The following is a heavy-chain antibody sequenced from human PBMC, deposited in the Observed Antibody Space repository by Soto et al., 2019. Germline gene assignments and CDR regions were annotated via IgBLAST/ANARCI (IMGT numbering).Heavy chain of an antibody. D-gene: IGHD5-18*01. CDR1: GFTFSSYA. V-gene: IGHV3-23*01. Sequence: PGGSLRLSCAASGFTFSSYAMSWVRQAPGKGLEWVSAISAGGGSTYYADSVKGRFTISRDNSKNTLYLQMNSLRAEDTAVYYCAKVSVRRTQLRLSCAFDIRGQGTMVTVSS. J-gene: IGHJ3*02. CDR2: ISAGGGST. CDR3: AKVSVRRTQLRLSCAFDI.